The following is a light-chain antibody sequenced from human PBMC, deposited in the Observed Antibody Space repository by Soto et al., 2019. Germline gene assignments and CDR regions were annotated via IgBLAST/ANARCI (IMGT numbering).Light chain of an antibody. Sequence: ILMSQSPSSLSASVGDRVTITCRASQDLDKWLAWYQQKPGKAPNLLIYRSSTLRAGGPSRFSGFGSGTEYILTTTHLQPDDFATYYCQQYSTYWTFGQGTVVEMK. V-gene: IGKV1-5*01. CDR1: QDLDKW. CDR2: RSS. CDR3: QQYSTYWT. J-gene: IGKJ1*01.